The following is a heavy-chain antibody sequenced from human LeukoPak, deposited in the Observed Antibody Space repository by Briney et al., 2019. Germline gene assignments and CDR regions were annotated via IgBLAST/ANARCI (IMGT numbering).Heavy chain of an antibody. CDR3: VKEPRGYSFSFDI. D-gene: IGHD5-18*01. CDR2: ISGSGSKT. Sequence: GGSLRLSCAASGFTFSTCAINWVRQAPGKGLEWVSAISGSGSKTFYADSVKGRFTISRDNPKNTLYLQMNSLRPEDAAVYYCVKEPRGYSFSFDIWGQGTMVTVSS. J-gene: IGHJ3*02. V-gene: IGHV3-23*01. CDR1: GFTFSTCA.